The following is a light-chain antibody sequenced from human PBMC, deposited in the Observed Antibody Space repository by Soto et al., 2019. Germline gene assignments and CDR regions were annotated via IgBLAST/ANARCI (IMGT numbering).Light chain of an antibody. CDR1: QSVSSSY. J-gene: IGKJ1*01. CDR2: GAS. V-gene: IGKV3-20*01. Sequence: IVFPHSPGPLSLSPGARATLSFRASQSVSSSYLAWYQQKPGQAPRLLIYGASSRATGIPDRFSGSGSGTDFTLTISRLEPEDFAVYYCQQDGSSPRTVGQGGKAAIK. CDR3: QQDGSSPRT.